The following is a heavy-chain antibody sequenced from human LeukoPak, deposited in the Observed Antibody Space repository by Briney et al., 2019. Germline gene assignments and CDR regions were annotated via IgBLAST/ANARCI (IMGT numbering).Heavy chain of an antibody. CDR1: GGSISSGDYY. CDR2: IYYSGAT. Sequence: TLSLTCTVSGGSISSGDYYWSWIRQHPGKGLEWIGNIYYSGATYYNPYLRSRVTISVDTSKNQFSLKLTSVTAADTAVYYCAEYGDYAFGYWGQGALVTVSS. V-gene: IGHV4-31*03. J-gene: IGHJ4*02. D-gene: IGHD4-17*01. CDR3: AEYGDYAFGY.